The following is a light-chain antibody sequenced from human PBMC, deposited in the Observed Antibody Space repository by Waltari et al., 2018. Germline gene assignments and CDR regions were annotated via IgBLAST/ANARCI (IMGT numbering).Light chain of an antibody. CDR1: GGAVVAISF. J-gene: IGLJ3*02. V-gene: IGLV2-14*01. Sequence: QSALTQPASVSGFPGRLTTTSAPAPGGAVVAISFVSCSQQFPAKVPNLIIYDVIRRPSGVSNRFSGSKSGNTASLTISGLQGEDEAHYYCNSYTNNSTLVFGGGTELTVL. CDR3: NSYTNNSTLV. CDR2: DVI.